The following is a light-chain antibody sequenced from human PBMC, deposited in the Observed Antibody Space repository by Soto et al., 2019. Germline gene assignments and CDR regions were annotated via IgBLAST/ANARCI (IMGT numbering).Light chain of an antibody. Sequence: EIVLTQSPATLSLSPGERATLSCRASQSVSSYLAWYQQKPGQAPRLLIYDASNRATGIPARFSGSGSGTDVTLTISSLEPEDFAVYYGQQRSNWPPITVGQGTRLEIK. CDR3: QQRSNWPPIT. J-gene: IGKJ5*01. CDR1: QSVSSY. V-gene: IGKV3-11*01. CDR2: DAS.